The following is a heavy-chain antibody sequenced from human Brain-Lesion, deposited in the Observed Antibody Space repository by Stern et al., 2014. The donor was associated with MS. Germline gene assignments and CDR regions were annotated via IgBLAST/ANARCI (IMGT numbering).Heavy chain of an antibody. CDR1: GGSISSDNYY. J-gene: IGHJ6*02. Sequence: QMQLVQSGPGLVKPSQTLSLTCTVSGGSISSDNYYWTWIRQHPGQGLEWIGHIYYSGTTYYNPSLKSRVSITVDTSKNLFSLRLSSVTAADTAVYYCARDHFTTSLDVWGQGTTVTVS. CDR2: IYYSGTT. D-gene: IGHD2-2*01. CDR3: ARDHFTTSLDV. V-gene: IGHV4-31*03.